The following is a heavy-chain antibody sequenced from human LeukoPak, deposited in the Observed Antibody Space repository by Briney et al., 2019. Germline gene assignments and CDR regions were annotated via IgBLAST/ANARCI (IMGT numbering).Heavy chain of an antibody. CDR1: GFNLSNSN. CDR2: ISFSSSYI. CDR3: ARGVVVTRRGPRYYFDY. J-gene: IGHJ4*02. V-gene: IGHV3-21*01. Sequence: PGGSLRLSCAASGFNLSNSNMNWVRQAPEKGLEGVSSISFSSSYIYYAGSVKGRFTISRDNAKNSLYLQMNSLRVEDTAVYYCARGVVVTRRGPRYYFDYWGQGTLVTVSS. D-gene: IGHD4-23*01.